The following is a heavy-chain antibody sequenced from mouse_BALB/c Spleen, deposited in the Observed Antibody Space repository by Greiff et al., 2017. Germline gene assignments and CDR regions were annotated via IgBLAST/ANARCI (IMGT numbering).Heavy chain of an antibody. J-gene: IGHJ3*01. CDR3: ARPRQLGLKGFAY. Sequence: EVQGVESGGGLVKPGGSLKLSCAASGFTFSSYAMSWVRQSPEKRLEWVAEISSGGSYTYYPDTVTGRFTISRDNAKNTLYLEMSSLRSEDTAMYYCARPRQLGLKGFAYWGQGTLVTVSA. CDR1: GFTFSSYA. D-gene: IGHD3-2*01. CDR2: ISSGGSYT. V-gene: IGHV5-9-4*01.